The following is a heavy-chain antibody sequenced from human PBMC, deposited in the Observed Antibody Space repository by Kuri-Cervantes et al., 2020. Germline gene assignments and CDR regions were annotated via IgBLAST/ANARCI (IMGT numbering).Heavy chain of an antibody. V-gene: IGHV4-34*01. Sequence: SETLSLTCAVYGGSFSDYSWNWIRQPPGRGLEWIGEISHSGSTNYSPSLKSRVSISVDTSKNQFSLKLSSVTAADTAVYYCARATYYDRSGYYYFDYWGQGTLVTVSS. CDR2: ISHSGST. CDR1: GGSFSDYS. J-gene: IGHJ4*02. CDR3: ARATYYDRSGYYYFDY. D-gene: IGHD3-22*01.